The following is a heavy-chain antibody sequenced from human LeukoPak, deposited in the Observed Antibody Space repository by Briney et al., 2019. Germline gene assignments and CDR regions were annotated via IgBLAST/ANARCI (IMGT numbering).Heavy chain of an antibody. V-gene: IGHV4-30-2*01. J-gene: IGHJ4*02. D-gene: IGHD3-22*01. CDR2: IYHSGST. Sequence: SETLSLTCAVSGVSISSGGYSWSWIRQPPGKGLEWIGYIYHSGSTYYNPSLKSRVTISVDRSKNQFSLKLSSVTAADTAVYYCAEVDSSGYQIDYWGQGTLVTVSS. CDR3: AEVDSSGYQIDY. CDR1: GVSISSGGYS.